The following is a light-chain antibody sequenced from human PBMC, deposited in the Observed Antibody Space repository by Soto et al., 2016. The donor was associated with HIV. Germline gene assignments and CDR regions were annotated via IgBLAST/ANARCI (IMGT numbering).Light chain of an antibody. CDR1: QNIGGF. CDR2: DAS. J-gene: IGKJ1*01. V-gene: IGKV1-39*01. CDR3: QQSYNTPRT. Sequence: DIQMTQSPSSLSASVGDRITITCRARQNIGGFLNWYQQIPGKAPNLLIYDASTLQSGVPSRFSGSGSGTDFTLIISSLQPEDSATYYCQQSYNTPRTFGQGTKVEIK.